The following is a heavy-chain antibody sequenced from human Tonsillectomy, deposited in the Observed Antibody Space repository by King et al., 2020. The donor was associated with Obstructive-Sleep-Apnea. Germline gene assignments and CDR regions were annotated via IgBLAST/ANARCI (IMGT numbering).Heavy chain of an antibody. CDR3: ARDQGVSGTNGWYFDL. Sequence: DVQLVESGGGLVQPGGPLRLSCAASGFIFSNYWMSWVRQAPGKGLEWVSDIKKDGRDRYFVDSVKGRFTISRDNARNSLYLQLSPLRVEDTAVYYCARDQGVSGTNGWYFDLWGRGTLVTVSS. J-gene: IGHJ2*01. CDR1: GFIFSNYW. V-gene: IGHV3-7*03. CDR2: IKKDGRDR. D-gene: IGHD6-13*01.